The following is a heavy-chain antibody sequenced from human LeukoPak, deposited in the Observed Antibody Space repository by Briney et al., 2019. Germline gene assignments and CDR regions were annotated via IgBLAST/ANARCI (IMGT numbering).Heavy chain of an antibody. D-gene: IGHD2-15*01. CDR1: GFTFSSYW. V-gene: IGHV3-7*01. CDR3: ARDSSGSYYYYMDV. Sequence: GGSLRLSCAASGFTFSSYWMSWVRQAPGKGLEWVANIKQDGSEKYYVDSVKGRFTISRDNAKNSLYLQMNSLRAEDTAVYYCARDSSGSYYYYMDVWGKGTTVTVSS. J-gene: IGHJ6*03. CDR2: IKQDGSEK.